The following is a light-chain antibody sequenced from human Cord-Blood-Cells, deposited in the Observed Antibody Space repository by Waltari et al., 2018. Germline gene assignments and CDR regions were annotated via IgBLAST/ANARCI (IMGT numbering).Light chain of an antibody. Sequence: DIQMTQSPSTLSASVGDRVTITCRASQSISSWLAWYQQKPGKAPKLLIYKASSLESGVPSRFSVSGSGTEFTLTISSLQPDDFATYYCQQYNSYSPTFGGGTKVEIK. CDR2: KAS. V-gene: IGKV1-5*03. J-gene: IGKJ4*01. CDR1: QSISSW. CDR3: QQYNSYSPT.